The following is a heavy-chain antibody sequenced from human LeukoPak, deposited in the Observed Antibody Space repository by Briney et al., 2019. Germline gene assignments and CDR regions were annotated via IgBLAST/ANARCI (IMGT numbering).Heavy chain of an antibody. Sequence: GGSLRLSCAASGFTLSSYAMNWVRQAPGKGLEWVSPISGSTGSTDYADSVKGRFTIARDNSKNTLYLQMKSLRAEDTAVYYCAKDGERGGYSYFGYWGQGTLVTVSS. CDR2: ISGSTGST. CDR3: AKDGERGGYSYFGY. J-gene: IGHJ4*02. V-gene: IGHV3-23*01. CDR1: GFTLSSYA. D-gene: IGHD1-26*01.